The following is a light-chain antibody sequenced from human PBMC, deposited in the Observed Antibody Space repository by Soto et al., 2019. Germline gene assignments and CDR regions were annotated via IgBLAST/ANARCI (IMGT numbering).Light chain of an antibody. J-gene: IGKJ3*01. CDR2: KAS. CDR3: QEYKSSSG. CDR1: QTIYNW. V-gene: IGKV1-5*03. Sequence: DIQMTQSPSTLSAAVGDRVTITCRASQTIYNWLAWYQQKPGKAPSLLIYKASSLESGVPSRFSGSGSGTEFRLTINSLQPDDFATYYCQEYKSSSGLGPGTTVHI.